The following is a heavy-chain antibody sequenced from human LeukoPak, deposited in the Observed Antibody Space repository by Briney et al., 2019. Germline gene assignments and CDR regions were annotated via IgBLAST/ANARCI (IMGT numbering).Heavy chain of an antibody. V-gene: IGHV3-11*01. Sequence: GGSLRLSCAASGFTFSDFHMSWIRQAPGKGLEWISCISDTGITIYYAASVKGRFTISRDNTNNSLYLQMNSLSTEDTAVYYCARGLHYDLWSGYYSTFDYWGLGSQVTVSS. CDR2: ISDTGITI. CDR3: ARGLHYDLWSGYYSTFDY. CDR1: GFTFSDFH. D-gene: IGHD3-3*01. J-gene: IGHJ4*02.